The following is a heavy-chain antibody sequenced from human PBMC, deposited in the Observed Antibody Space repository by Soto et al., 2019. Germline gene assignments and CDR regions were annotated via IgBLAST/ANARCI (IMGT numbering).Heavy chain of an antibody. CDR3: ASPAGSSGDLFDY. CDR2: INPNSGGT. D-gene: IGHD6-6*01. V-gene: IGHV1-2*02. Sequence: ASVKVSCKAAGYTFTGYYMHWVRQAPGQGLEWMGWINPNSGGTNYAQKFQGRVTMTRDTSISTAYMELGRLRSDDTAVYYCASPAGSSGDLFDYWGQGTLVTVSS. CDR1: GYTFTGYY. J-gene: IGHJ4*02.